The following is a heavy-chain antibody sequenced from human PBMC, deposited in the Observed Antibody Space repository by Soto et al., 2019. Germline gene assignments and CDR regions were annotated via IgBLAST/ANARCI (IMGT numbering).Heavy chain of an antibody. V-gene: IGHV3-33*01. J-gene: IGHJ4*02. Sequence: QVQLVESGGGVVEPGRSLRLSCAASGFTFSSYGMHWVRQAPGKGLERVAGIWFDGSNKFYADSVKGRFTISRDNSKNTVSLQMNSLGDEDSAAYYCATTGPYWGQGTLVTVSS. CDR2: IWFDGSNK. CDR1: GFTFSSYG. CDR3: ATTGPY.